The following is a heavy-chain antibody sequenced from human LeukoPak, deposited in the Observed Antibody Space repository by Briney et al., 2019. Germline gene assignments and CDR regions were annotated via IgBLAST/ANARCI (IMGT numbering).Heavy chain of an antibody. V-gene: IGHV3-64D*06. CDR1: GFTFSTYV. CDR3: VRGTGY. J-gene: IGHJ4*02. CDR2: ISSNGDNT. Sequence: GGSLRLSCSVSGFTFSTYVMHWVRQAPGKGLEYVSAISSNGDNTYYADSVKGRFTISRDNSKNTLYLQMSSLRADDTAVYYCVRGTGYWGRGTLVTVSS.